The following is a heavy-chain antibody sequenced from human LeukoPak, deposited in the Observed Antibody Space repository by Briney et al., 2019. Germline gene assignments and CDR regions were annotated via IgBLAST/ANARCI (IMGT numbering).Heavy chain of an antibody. CDR1: GESFSGTY. J-gene: IGHJ4*02. CDR3: ARDYGDYGSY. CDR2: INHSGST. V-gene: IGHV4-34*01. D-gene: IGHD4-17*01. Sequence: SETLSLTCAVYGESFSGTYWTWIRQSPGEGLEWIGEINHSGSTNYNPSLKSRVTISIDTSKNQFSLKLSSVTAADTAVYYCARDYGDYGSYWGQGTLVTVSS.